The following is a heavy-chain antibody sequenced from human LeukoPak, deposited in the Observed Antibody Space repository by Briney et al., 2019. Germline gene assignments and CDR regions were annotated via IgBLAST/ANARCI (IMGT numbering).Heavy chain of an antibody. V-gene: IGHV4-34*01. CDR3: ARNFLGRSRKAFDI. D-gene: IGHD1-14*01. CDR2: INHSGST. J-gene: IGHJ3*02. Sequence: SETLSLTCAVYGGSFSGYYWSWIRQPPGKGLEWIGEINHSGSTNYNPSLKSRVTISVDTSKNQFSLKLSPVTAADTAVYYCARNFLGRSRKAFDIWGQGTMVTVSS. CDR1: GGSFSGYY.